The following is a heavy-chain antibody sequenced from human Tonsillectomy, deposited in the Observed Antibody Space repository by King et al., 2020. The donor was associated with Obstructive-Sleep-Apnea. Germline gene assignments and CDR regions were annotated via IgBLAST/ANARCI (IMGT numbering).Heavy chain of an antibody. Sequence: VQLVESGGGVVQPGRSLRLSCAASGFTFSNYGMHWVRQAPGEGLEWVAIISYDGRVKYYADSLKGRFTISRDNSKSTLYLQMNSLRPEDTAVYYCGGYNWFDPWGQGTLVTVSS. CDR3: GGYNWFDP. J-gene: IGHJ5*02. CDR2: ISYDGRVK. V-gene: IGHV3-30*03. CDR1: GFTFSNYG. D-gene: IGHD6-13*01.